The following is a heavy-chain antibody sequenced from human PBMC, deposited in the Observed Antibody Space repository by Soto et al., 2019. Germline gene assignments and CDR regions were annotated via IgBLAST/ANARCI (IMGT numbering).Heavy chain of an antibody. Sequence: PGGSLRLSCAASGFTFSSYAMSWVRQAPGKGLEWVSAISGSGGSTYYADSVKGRFTISRDNSKNTLYLQMNSLRAEDTAVYYCAKGLYCSGGSCYSGFFDYWGQGTLVTDSS. CDR2: ISGSGGST. D-gene: IGHD2-15*01. CDR3: AKGLYCSGGSCYSGFFDY. CDR1: GFTFSSYA. J-gene: IGHJ4*02. V-gene: IGHV3-23*01.